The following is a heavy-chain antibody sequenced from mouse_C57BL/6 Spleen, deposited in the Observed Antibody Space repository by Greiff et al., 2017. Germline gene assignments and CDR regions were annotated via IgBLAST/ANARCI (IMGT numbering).Heavy chain of an antibody. D-gene: IGHD2-3*01. Sequence: QVQLKESGPGLVAPSQSLSITCTVSGFSLTSYGVSWVRQPPGQGLEWLGVIWGDGSTNYHSALISRHVISKDKSKCKVVLKLKRRQTYDTATFYCATLSGLLQGYAMDYGGQGTSVTVSS. CDR1: GFSLTSYG. CDR2: IWGDGST. J-gene: IGHJ4*01. V-gene: IGHV2-3*01. CDR3: ATLSGLLQGYAMDY.